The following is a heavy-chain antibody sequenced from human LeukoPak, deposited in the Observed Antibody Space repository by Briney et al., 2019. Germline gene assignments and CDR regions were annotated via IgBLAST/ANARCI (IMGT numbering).Heavy chain of an antibody. V-gene: IGHV1-2*02. J-gene: IGHJ5*02. CDR1: GYTFTGYY. D-gene: IGHD2-15*01. CDR2: INPNSGGT. Sequence: GASVKVSCKASGYTFTGYYMHWVRQAPGQGLEWMGWINPNSGGTNYAQKFQGRVTMTRDTSISTAYMELSRLRSDDTAVYYCARARYCSGGSCLWWFDPWGQGTLVTVSS. CDR3: ARARYCSGGSCLWWFDP.